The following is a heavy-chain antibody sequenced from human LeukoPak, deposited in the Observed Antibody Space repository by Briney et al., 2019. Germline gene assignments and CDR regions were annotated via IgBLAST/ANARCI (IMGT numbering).Heavy chain of an antibody. J-gene: IGHJ5*02. V-gene: IGHV5-51*01. CDR1: RYRSTKYW. CDR2: VYPGDSAT. CDR3: ARQWGDCSSTSCYSAS. Sequence: MPGESLKISCKGSRYRSTKYWIGWVRRKPGKGLEWMGIVYPGDSATTYSPSFQGQVTISADKSINTAYLKWNSLKPSDTAIYYCARQWGDCSSTSCYSASWGQGTLVTVSS. D-gene: IGHD2-2*01.